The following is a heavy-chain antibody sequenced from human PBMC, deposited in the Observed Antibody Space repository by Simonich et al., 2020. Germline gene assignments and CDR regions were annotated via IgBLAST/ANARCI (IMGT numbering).Heavy chain of an antibody. V-gene: IGHV1-69*13. CDR2: IIPSLGTA. Sequence: QVQLVQSGAEVKKPGSSVKVSCKASGGTFSSYAISWVRQAPGQGLDGMGGIIPSLGTANYAQKFQGRVTITADESTSTAYMERSILRSEDTAVYYCALRGGDFNFWSGYRFDPWGQGTLVTVSS. CDR3: ALRGGDFNFWSGYRFDP. CDR1: GGTFSSYA. J-gene: IGHJ5*02. D-gene: IGHD3-3*01.